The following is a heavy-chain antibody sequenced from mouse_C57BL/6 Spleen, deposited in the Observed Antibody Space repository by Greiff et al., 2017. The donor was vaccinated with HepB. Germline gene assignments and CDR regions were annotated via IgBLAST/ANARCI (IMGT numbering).Heavy chain of an antibody. D-gene: IGHD2-3*01. CDR3: TAYESWFAY. J-gene: IGHJ3*01. CDR1: GFTFSNYW. Sequence: EVKLEESGGGLVQPGGSMKLSCVASGFTFSNYWMNWVRQSPEKGLEWVAQIRLKSDNYATHYAESVKGRFTISRDDSKSSVYLQMNNLRAEDTGIYYCTAYESWFAYWGQGTLVTVSA. V-gene: IGHV6-3*01. CDR2: IRLKSDNYAT.